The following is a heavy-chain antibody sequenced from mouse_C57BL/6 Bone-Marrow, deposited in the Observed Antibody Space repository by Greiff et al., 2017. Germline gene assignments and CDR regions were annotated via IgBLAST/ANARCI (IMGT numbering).Heavy chain of an antibody. CDR2: IDPSDSYT. CDR3: ARGRGNYGFDY. Sequence: VQLQQPGAELVMPGASVKLSCKASGYTFTSYWMHWVKQRPGQGLEWIGEIDPSDSYTNYNQKLKGKSTLTVDKSSSTAYMQLSSLTSEDSAVYYCARGRGNYGFDYWGQGTTLTVSS. J-gene: IGHJ2*01. D-gene: IGHD2-1*01. V-gene: IGHV1-69*01. CDR1: GYTFTSYW.